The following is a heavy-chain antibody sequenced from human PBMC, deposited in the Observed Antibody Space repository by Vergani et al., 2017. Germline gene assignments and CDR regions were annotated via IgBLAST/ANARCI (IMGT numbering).Heavy chain of an antibody. CDR2: MYPGDSDT. D-gene: IGHD3-10*01. V-gene: IGHV5-51*01. Sequence: EVQLVQSGAEVKKPGESLKISCKGSGYSFTSYWIGWVRQMTGKGLEWMGIMYPGDSDTRYSPSFQGQVTISADKSICTAYLQRSSLKATDTAMYYCARQRTVTMVRGVTNGFDPWGQGTLVTVSS. CDR3: ARQRTVTMVRGVTNGFDP. J-gene: IGHJ5*02. CDR1: GYSFTSYW.